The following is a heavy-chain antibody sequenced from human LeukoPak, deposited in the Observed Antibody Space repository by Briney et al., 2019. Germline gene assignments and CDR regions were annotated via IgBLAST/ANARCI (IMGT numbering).Heavy chain of an antibody. V-gene: IGHV3-48*03. J-gene: IGHJ4*02. CDR3: ANRIAAAGTVY. CDR2: ISSSGSTI. CDR1: GFTFSSYE. Sequence: GGSLRLSCAASGFTFSSYEMNWVRQAPGKGLEWVSYISSSGSTIYYADSVKGRFTISRDNSKNTLYLQMNSLGAEDTAVYYCANRIAAAGTVYWGQGTLVTVSS. D-gene: IGHD6-13*01.